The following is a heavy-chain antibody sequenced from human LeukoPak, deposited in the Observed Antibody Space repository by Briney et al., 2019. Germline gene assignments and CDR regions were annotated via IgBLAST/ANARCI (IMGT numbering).Heavy chain of an antibody. V-gene: IGHV3-11*05. CDR3: ARGGVYSSGYRFDY. CDR1: GFTFSDYY. D-gene: IGHD3-22*01. CDR2: ISSSSGYT. Sequence: GGSLRLSCAASGFTFSDYYMSWIRQAPGKRLEWVSYISSSSGYTNYADSVKGRFTISRDNAKNSLYLQMNSLRAEDTAVYYCARGGVYSSGYRFDYWGQGTLVTVSS. J-gene: IGHJ4*02.